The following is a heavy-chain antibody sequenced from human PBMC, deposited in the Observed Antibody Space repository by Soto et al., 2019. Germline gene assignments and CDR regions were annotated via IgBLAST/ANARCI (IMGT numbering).Heavy chain of an antibody. CDR2: IFYNGST. Sequence: QVQLQESGPGLVKPSQTLSLTCTVSGDSISSGHYFWSWIRQLPGKGLEWIGNIFYNGSTYYNPSLKSRITISLATSKSQFSLKVSSVTAADTAVYFCARDRYFDLWGRGTLVTVSS. CDR3: ARDRYFDL. V-gene: IGHV4-31*03. J-gene: IGHJ2*01. CDR1: GDSISSGHYF.